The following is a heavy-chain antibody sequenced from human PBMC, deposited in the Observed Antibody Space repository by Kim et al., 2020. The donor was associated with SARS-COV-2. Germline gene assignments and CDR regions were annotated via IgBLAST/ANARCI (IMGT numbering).Heavy chain of an antibody. CDR1: GFTFSSYG. CDR3: AKLKSGMDV. Sequence: GGSLRLSCAASGFTFSSYGMHWVRQAPGKGLEWVAVISYDGSNKYYADSVKGRFTISRDNSKNTLYLQMNSLRAEDTAVYYCAKLKSGMDVWGQGTTVTVSS. CDR2: ISYDGSNK. V-gene: IGHV3-30*18. J-gene: IGHJ6*02.